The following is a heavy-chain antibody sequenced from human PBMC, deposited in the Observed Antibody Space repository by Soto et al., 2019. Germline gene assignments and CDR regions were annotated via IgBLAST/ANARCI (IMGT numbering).Heavy chain of an antibody. Sequence: PSETLSLTCTVSGGSISSGGYYWSWIRQHPGKGLEWIGYIYYSGSTYYNPSLESRVTISVDTSKNQFSLKLSSVTAADTAVYYCARGLDSDTGDTAMVWWGQGTLVTVSS. CDR2: IYYSGST. V-gene: IGHV4-30-4*08. D-gene: IGHD5-18*01. J-gene: IGHJ4*02. CDR1: GGSISSGGYY. CDR3: ARGLDSDTGDTAMVW.